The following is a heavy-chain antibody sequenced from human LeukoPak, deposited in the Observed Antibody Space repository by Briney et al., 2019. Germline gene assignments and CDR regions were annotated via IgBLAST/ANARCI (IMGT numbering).Heavy chain of an antibody. CDR2: ISAYNGKT. D-gene: IGHD1-26*01. V-gene: IGHV1-18*01. CDR1: GYTFTSYG. Sequence: GASVKVSCKASGYTFTSYGISWVRQAPGQGLEWMGWISAYNGKTNYAQKLQGRVTMTTDTSTSTAYMELRSLRSDDTAVYYCARRPLEEWELLGDYQPPHWFDYWGQGTLVTVSS. CDR3: ARRPLEEWELLGDYQPPHWFDY. J-gene: IGHJ4*02.